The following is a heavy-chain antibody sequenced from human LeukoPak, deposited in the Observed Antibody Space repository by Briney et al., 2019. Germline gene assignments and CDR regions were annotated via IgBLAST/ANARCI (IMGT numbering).Heavy chain of an antibody. D-gene: IGHD5-12*01. Sequence: GGVLRLSCAASGFTFSSYGMHWVRQAPGKGLEWVAFIRYDGSNKYYADSVKGRFTISRDNSKNTLYLQMNSLRAEDTAVYYCAKDRRGYSGYELGSGFDYWGQGTLVTVSS. CDR3: AKDRRGYSGYELGSGFDY. CDR1: GFTFSSYG. CDR2: IRYDGSNK. J-gene: IGHJ4*02. V-gene: IGHV3-30*02.